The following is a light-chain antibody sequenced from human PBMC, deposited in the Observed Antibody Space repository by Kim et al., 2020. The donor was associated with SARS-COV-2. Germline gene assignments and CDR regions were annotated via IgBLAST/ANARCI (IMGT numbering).Light chain of an antibody. V-gene: IGKV1-33*01. Sequence: DIQMTKSPSSLSASIGDRVTITCQASQDIGNYLNWYQQKPGEAPKLLMYDASNLETGVPSRFSGSGSGTDFTFTISGLQPEDVATYYCQQYDNLLPTFGPGTKVDIK. CDR1: QDIGNY. J-gene: IGKJ3*01. CDR2: DAS. CDR3: QQYDNLLPT.